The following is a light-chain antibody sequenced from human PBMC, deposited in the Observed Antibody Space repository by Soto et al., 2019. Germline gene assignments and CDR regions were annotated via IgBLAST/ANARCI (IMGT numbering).Light chain of an antibody. CDR1: SADIGGYNY. Sequence: QSALTQPASVSGSPGQSITISCTGTSADIGGYNYVSWYQQHPGKAPKLIIYDVNYRPSGVSDRFSGSKSGNTASLTISGLQAEDEADYYCSSYTSTTTLFGGGTKQTVL. CDR2: DVN. CDR3: SSYTSTTTL. J-gene: IGLJ2*01. V-gene: IGLV2-14*03.